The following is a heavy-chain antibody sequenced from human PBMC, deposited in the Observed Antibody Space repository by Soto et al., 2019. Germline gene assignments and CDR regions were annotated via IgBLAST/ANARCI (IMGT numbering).Heavy chain of an antibody. Sequence: QVQLRESGPGLVKPSQTLSLTCTVSGGSISSGDYYWSWIRQPPGKGLEWIGYIYYSGSTYYNPSLKSRVTISLDTSKNQFSLKLSSVTAADTAVYYCARADATYYYDSSGYSHFDYWGQGTLVTVSS. CDR2: IYYSGST. V-gene: IGHV4-30-4*01. D-gene: IGHD3-22*01. J-gene: IGHJ4*02. CDR1: GGSISSGDYY. CDR3: ARADATYYYDSSGYSHFDY.